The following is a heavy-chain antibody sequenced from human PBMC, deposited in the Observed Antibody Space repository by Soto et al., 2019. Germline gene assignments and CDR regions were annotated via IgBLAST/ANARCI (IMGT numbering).Heavy chain of an antibody. J-gene: IGHJ4*02. V-gene: IGHV1-3*01. D-gene: IGHD2-15*01. Sequence: ASVKVSCKASGYTFTSYAMHWVRQAPGQRLEWMGWINAGNGNTKYSQKFQGRVTITRDTSASTAYMELSSLRSEDTAVYYCARWDNCSGGSCLDYWGQGTLVTVSS. CDR2: INAGNGNT. CDR3: ARWDNCSGGSCLDY. CDR1: GYTFTSYA.